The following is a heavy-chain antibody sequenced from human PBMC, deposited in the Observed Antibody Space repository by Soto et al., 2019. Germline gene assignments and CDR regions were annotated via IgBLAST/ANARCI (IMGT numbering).Heavy chain of an antibody. CDR3: TTEDSDFRSGYSGKYYFDY. J-gene: IGHJ4*02. D-gene: IGHD3-3*01. V-gene: IGHV3-15*07. CDR2: IKSKTDGGTT. CDR1: GFTFSNAW. Sequence: EVQLVESGGGLVKPGGSLRLSCAASGFTFSNAWMNWVRQAPGKGLEWVGRIKSKTDGGTTDYAAPVKGRFTISRDDSKNTLYLQMNSLKTEDTAVYYCTTEDSDFRSGYSGKYYFDYWGQGTLVTVSS.